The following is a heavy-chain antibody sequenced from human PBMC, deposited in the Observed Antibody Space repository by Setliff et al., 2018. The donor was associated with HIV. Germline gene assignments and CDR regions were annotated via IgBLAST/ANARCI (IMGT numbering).Heavy chain of an antibody. CDR2: IFYSSST. J-gene: IGHJ6*04. CDR1: GGSVSTGNYY. V-gene: IGHV4-61*01. CDR3: TRRGADSYYPRPLDV. D-gene: IGHD3-10*01. Sequence: SETLSLTCTVSGGSVSTGNYYWNWIRLPPGKGLEWIGYIFYSSSTNYNPSLKSRVTISVDTSKNQFSLRLNSVTAADTAIYYCTRRGADSYYPRPLDVWGKGTTVTVSS.